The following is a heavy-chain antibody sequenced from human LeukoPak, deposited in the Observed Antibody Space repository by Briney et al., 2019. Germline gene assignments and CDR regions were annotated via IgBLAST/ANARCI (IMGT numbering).Heavy chain of an antibody. CDR2: ISANDGNT. Sequence: GSVKVSCKASGYTFTSYGISWVRQAPGQGLEWMGWISANDGNTDYPQKLQGRVTMTTDTSTSTAYMELRSLRSDDTAVYYCARESHATGEDYWGQGTLVTVSS. V-gene: IGHV1-18*01. CDR3: ARESHATGEDY. J-gene: IGHJ4*02. CDR1: GYTFTSYG. D-gene: IGHD7-27*01.